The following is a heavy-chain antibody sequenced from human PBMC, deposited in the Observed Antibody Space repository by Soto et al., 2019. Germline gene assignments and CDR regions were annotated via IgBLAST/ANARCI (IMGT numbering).Heavy chain of an antibody. Sequence: EVQLVESGGGLVKPGGSLRLSCAASGFTFTNAWMSWVRQAPGKGLEWVGRIKSKTDGGTTDYAAPVKGRFTISRDDSKNTLYLQMNILNTEDTAVYYCTTARGTYGAEYFQHWGQGTLVTVSS. J-gene: IGHJ1*01. CDR1: GFTFTNAW. V-gene: IGHV3-15*01. CDR3: TTARGTYGAEYFQH. D-gene: IGHD4-17*01. CDR2: IKSKTDGGTT.